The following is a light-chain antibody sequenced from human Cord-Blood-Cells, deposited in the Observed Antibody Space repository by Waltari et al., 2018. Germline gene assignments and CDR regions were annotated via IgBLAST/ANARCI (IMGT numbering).Light chain of an antibody. J-gene: IGKJ2*01. V-gene: IGKV4-1*01. CDR3: QQYYSTPHT. CDR2: WAS. CDR1: QSVLYSSNNKNY. Sequence: DIVMTQSPDSLAVSLGARATINCKSRQSVLYSSNNKNYLAWYQQKPGQPPKLLIYWASTRESGVPDRFSGSGSGTDFTLTISSLQAEDVAVYCCQQYYSTPHTFGQGTKLEIK.